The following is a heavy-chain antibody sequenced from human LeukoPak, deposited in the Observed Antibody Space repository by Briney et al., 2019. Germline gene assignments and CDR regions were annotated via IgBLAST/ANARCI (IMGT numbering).Heavy chain of an antibody. CDR1: GGSFSGYY. J-gene: IGHJ6*03. CDR3: ARVRHIAARPNYYYYMDV. Sequence: SETLSLTCAVYGGSFSGYYWSWIRQPPGEGLEWIGEINHSGSTNYNPSLKSRVTISVDTSKNQFSLKLSSVTAAGTAVYYCARVRHIAARPNYYYYMDVWGKGATVTVSS. V-gene: IGHV4-34*01. CDR2: INHSGST. D-gene: IGHD6-6*01.